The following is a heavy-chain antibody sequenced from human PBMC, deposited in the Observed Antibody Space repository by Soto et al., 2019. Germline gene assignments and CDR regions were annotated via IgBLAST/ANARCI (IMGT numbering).Heavy chain of an antibody. CDR1: GGSISSGGYY. CDR3: ARDLKSSLGGMDV. Sequence: SETLSLTCTVPGGSISSGGYYWSWIRQHPGKGLEWIGYIYYSGSTYYNPSLKSQVTISVDTSKNQFSLKLSSVTAADTAVYYCARDLKSSLGGMDVWGQGTTVTVSS. CDR2: IYYSGST. V-gene: IGHV4-31*01. J-gene: IGHJ6*02.